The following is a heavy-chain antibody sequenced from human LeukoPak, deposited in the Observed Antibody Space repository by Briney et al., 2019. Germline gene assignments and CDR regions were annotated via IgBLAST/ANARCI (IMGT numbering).Heavy chain of an antibody. V-gene: IGHV5-51*01. J-gene: IGHJ4*02. CDR2: IYPTDSDT. CDR1: GYTFSSYW. CDR3: ARHPDYCRGGTCYSSNYFDY. D-gene: IGHD1-14*01. Sequence: GESLKISCKGSGYTFSSYWIGWVRQMPGKGLEWMGIIYPTDSDTRYSPSFQGQVTISAAKSISTAYLQWSSLKTSDSAMYYCARHPDYCRGGTCYSSNYFDYWGQGTLVTVSS.